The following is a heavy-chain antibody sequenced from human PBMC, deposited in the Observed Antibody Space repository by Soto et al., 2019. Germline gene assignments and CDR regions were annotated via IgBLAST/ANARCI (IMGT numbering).Heavy chain of an antibody. J-gene: IGHJ5*02. V-gene: IGHV4-31*01. CDR3: ARLSITDTGGWFDP. CDR1: GGSINSANYY. Sequence: QVQLQESGPGLVKPSQTLSLTCTVSGGSINSANYYWNWIRQHPGKGLEWIGYISYSGTTSYNPSHRDQVTMTVDTSNNQFSLTLRSVTAADTAVYYCARLSITDTGGWFDPWGQGTLVTVSS. CDR2: ISYSGTT. D-gene: IGHD6-6*01.